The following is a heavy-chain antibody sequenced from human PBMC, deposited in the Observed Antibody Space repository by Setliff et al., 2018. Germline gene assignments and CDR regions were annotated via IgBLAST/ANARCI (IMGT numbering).Heavy chain of an antibody. J-gene: IGHJ4*02. CDR1: GGSISSHY. V-gene: IGHV4-59*11. CDR3: ARGGLIAIDN. D-gene: IGHD2-21*01. Sequence: PSETLSLTCTVSGGSISSHYWSWIRQPPGKGLEWIGSIYYSGSTNYNPSLKSRVTISVDTSKNQLSLKLNSVTTADTAVYYCARGGLIAIDNWGQGKLVTVSS. CDR2: IYYSGST.